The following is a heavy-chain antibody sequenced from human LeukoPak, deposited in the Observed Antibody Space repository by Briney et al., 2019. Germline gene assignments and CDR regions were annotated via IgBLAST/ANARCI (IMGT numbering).Heavy chain of an antibody. Sequence: SETLSLTCTVSGGSISSGSYYWGWIRQPPGKGLEWIGSCYYSGSTYYNPSLKSRVTISVDTSKNQLSLRLSSVTAADTAVYYCARLAVAGTGYWGQGTLVTVSS. D-gene: IGHD6-19*01. J-gene: IGHJ4*02. CDR3: ARLAVAGTGY. CDR1: GGSISSGSYY. CDR2: CYYSGST. V-gene: IGHV4-39*01.